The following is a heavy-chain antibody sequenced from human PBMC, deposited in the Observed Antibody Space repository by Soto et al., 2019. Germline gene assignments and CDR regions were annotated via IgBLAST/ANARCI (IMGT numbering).Heavy chain of an antibody. CDR2: SSATGAGT. D-gene: IGHD1-7*01. V-gene: IGHV3-23*01. J-gene: IGHJ4*02. CDR3: AKDRRAGGNYGFYSDF. CDR1: GFTFSSYG. Sequence: EVQLLESGGGLVQPGGSLRLSCAASGFTFSSYGITWVRQAPGKGLEWVSFSSATGAGTYYADSVKGRFTISRDNSKKTLYLQMTSLGADDTAVYYCAKDRRAGGNYGFYSDFWGQGALVIVSS.